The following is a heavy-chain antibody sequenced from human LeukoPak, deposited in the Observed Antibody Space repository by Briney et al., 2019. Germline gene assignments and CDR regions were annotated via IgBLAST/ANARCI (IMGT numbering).Heavy chain of an antibody. CDR1: GFTFSTYN. CDR2: ISYGSNYM. J-gene: IGHJ6*02. Sequence: GGSLRLSCAASGFTFSTYNMNWVRQAPGKGLEWVSYISYGSNYMYYTDSVKGRFTVSRDNAKNSLYLQMNSLRADDTAVYYCARGLMTTVRGVTKNYYSLDVWGQGTTVTVSS. V-gene: IGHV3-21*06. D-gene: IGHD3-10*01. CDR3: ARGLMTTVRGVTKNYYSLDV.